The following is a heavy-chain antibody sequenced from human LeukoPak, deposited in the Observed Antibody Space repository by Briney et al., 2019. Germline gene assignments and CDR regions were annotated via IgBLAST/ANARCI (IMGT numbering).Heavy chain of an antibody. J-gene: IGHJ4*02. CDR1: GFTFSSYW. Sequence: GGSLRLSCAASGFTFSSYWMSWVRQAPGKGLEWVANIKQDGSEKYYVDSVKGRFTISRDNAKNSLYLQMNSLRAEDTAVYYCARIRYFDWLEEPFDYWGQGTLVTVSS. CDR2: IKQDGSEK. V-gene: IGHV3-7*01. D-gene: IGHD3-9*01. CDR3: ARIRYFDWLEEPFDY.